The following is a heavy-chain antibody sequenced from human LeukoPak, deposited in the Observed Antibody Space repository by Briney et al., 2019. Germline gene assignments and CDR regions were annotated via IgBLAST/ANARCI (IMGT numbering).Heavy chain of an antibody. Sequence: SESLSLTCAVSVYSMSSGHYWGWIRQPPGKGLEWIGSIHHSGSAYYNPPLKSRVTISVDTSNNKFSLKLSSVTAADTAVYYCARRYCGSISCYLDFWGQGTLVTVSS. CDR1: VYSMSSGHY. CDR2: IHHSGSA. CDR3: ARRYCGSISCYLDF. V-gene: IGHV4-38-2*01. J-gene: IGHJ4*02. D-gene: IGHD2-2*01.